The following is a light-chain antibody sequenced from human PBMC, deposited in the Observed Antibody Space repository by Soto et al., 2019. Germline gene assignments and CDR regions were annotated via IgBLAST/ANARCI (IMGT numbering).Light chain of an antibody. Sequence: IEITQSQATLPVSTGAGATLSCRASQSVSSNLVWYQQKPGQAPRLLISDASTRATGIPARFSGSGSGTEFTLTISSLQSEDFAVYYCQQYNNWPPITFGQGTRLEIK. CDR3: QQYNNWPPIT. CDR2: DAS. V-gene: IGKV3-15*01. CDR1: QSVSSN. J-gene: IGKJ5*01.